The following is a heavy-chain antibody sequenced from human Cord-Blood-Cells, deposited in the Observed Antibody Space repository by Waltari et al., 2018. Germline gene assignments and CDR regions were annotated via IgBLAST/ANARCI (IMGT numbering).Heavy chain of an antibody. J-gene: IGHJ4*02. CDR1: GFTFSSHA. D-gene: IGHD1-26*01. V-gene: IGHV3-23*04. Sequence: EVQLVESGGGLVQPGGSLRRSCAASGFTFSSHAMSWVRQAPGKGLEWVSAISGSGGSTYYADSVKGRFTISRDNSKNTLYLQMNSLRAEDTAVYYCAKVYSGSSYFDYWGQGTLVTVSS. CDR2: ISGSGGST. CDR3: AKVYSGSSYFDY.